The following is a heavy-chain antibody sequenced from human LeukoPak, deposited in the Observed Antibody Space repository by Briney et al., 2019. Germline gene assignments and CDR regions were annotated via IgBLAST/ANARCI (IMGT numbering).Heavy chain of an antibody. Sequence: PWASVKVSCKASGYTFTSYSISWVRQAPGQGLEWMGWISAYNGNTNYAQKLQGRVTMTTDTSTSTAYMELRSLRSDDTAVYYCARVSGVYSSSWYVYYFDYWGQGTLVTVSS. V-gene: IGHV1-18*01. CDR3: ARVSGVYSSSWYVYYFDY. CDR2: ISAYNGNT. J-gene: IGHJ4*02. D-gene: IGHD6-13*01. CDR1: GYTFTSYS.